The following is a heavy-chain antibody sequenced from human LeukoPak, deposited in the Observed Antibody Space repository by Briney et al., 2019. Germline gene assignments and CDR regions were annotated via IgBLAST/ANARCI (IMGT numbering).Heavy chain of an antibody. CDR1: GGSFSGYY. D-gene: IGHD5-18*01. CDR2: INHSGST. J-gene: IGHJ2*01. CDR3: ARGSDRGYSYGHRRRGWYFDL. Sequence: PSETLSLTCAVYGGSFSGYYWSWIRQPPGKGLEWIGEINHSGSTNYNPSLKSRVTISVDTSKNQFSLKLSSVTAADTAVYYCARGSDRGYSYGHRRRGWYFDLWGRGTLVTVSS. V-gene: IGHV4-34*01.